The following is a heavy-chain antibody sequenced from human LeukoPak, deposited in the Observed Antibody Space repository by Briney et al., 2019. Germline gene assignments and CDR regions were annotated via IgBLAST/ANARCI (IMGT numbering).Heavy chain of an antibody. D-gene: IGHD3-16*02. Sequence: GGSLRLSCAASGFTFDDYAMHWLRQAPGKGLEWVSGISWNSGSIGYADAVKVRFTISRDSAKNSLYLQMNSLRAEDTALYYCAKDFMITFGGVIAQGVFDYWGQGTLVTVSS. J-gene: IGHJ4*02. CDR3: AKDFMITFGGVIAQGVFDY. CDR2: ISWNSGSI. V-gene: IGHV3-9*01. CDR1: GFTFDDYA.